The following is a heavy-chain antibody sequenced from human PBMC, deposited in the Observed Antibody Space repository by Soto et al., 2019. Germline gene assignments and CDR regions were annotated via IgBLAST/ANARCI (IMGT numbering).Heavy chain of an antibody. Sequence: EVQLVESGGGLVQPGGSLRLSCAASGFTVSGNYMNWVRQAPGKGLEWVSVTYSGGSTDFADSVKGRFTISRDSSKNTLYLHMNNLRAEDTAVYYCARLLLWFGEPFDFWGQGTLVTVSS. CDR3: ARLLLWFGEPFDF. J-gene: IGHJ4*02. CDR2: TYSGGST. CDR1: GFTVSGNY. D-gene: IGHD3-10*01. V-gene: IGHV3-66*01.